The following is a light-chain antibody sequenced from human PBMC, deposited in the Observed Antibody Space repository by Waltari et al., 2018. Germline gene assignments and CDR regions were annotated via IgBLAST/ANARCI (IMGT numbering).Light chain of an antibody. CDR1: SSNIEINY. CDR2: RNN. Sequence: QSVLTQPPSASGTPGQRVTISCSGSSSNIEINYVYWYLQLPGTAPKLLISRNNQRPSGVPDRFSGSKSGTSASLAISGLRSEDEADYYCATWDDSLSGPVFGGGTKLTVL. J-gene: IGLJ3*02. CDR3: ATWDDSLSGPV. V-gene: IGLV1-47*01.